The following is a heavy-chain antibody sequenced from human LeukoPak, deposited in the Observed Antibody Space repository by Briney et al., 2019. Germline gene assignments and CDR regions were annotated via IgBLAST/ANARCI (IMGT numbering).Heavy chain of an antibody. CDR3: AVSRITMVRGVIGYYYYYMDV. V-gene: IGHV1-69*06. J-gene: IGHJ6*03. D-gene: IGHD3-10*01. Sequence: SVKVSCKASGGTFSSYAISWVRQAPGQGLEWMGGIIPIFGTANYAQKFQGRVTITADKSTSTAYMELSSLRSEDTAVYYCAVSRITMVRGVIGYYYYYMDVWGKGTTVTVSS. CDR2: IIPIFGTA. CDR1: GGTFSSYA.